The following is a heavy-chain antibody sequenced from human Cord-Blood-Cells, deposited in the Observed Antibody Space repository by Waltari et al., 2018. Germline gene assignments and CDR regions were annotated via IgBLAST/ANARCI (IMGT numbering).Heavy chain of an antibody. V-gene: IGHV3-33*01. CDR3: ARDESAAGNDAFDI. Sequence: QVQLVESGGGVVQPGRSLRLSCAASGFTFSSYGMHWVRQAPGKGLEWVAVIVYDGSIKSYADSVKARVTISRDNSKNTLYLQMNSLRAEDTAVYYCARDESAAGNDAFDIWGQRTMVTVSS. J-gene: IGHJ3*02. CDR2: IVYDGSIK. D-gene: IGHD6-13*01. CDR1: GFTFSSYG.